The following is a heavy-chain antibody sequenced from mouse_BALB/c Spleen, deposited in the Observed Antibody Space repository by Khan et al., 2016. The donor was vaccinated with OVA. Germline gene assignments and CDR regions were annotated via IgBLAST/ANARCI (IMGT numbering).Heavy chain of an antibody. Sequence: QVQLQQSGGEVVKPGTSVEISCQASGYTFTNYWLGWLRQRPGHGLEWIGDIYPGGYFTNYNEQFKGKATLTVDTSSSTADMQLSSLTSEDSAVYFCARWATWYFDVWGAGTTVTVSS. CDR1: GYTFTNYW. CDR2: IYPGGYFT. V-gene: IGHV1-63*02. CDR3: ARWATWYFDV. J-gene: IGHJ1*01. D-gene: IGHD3-1*01.